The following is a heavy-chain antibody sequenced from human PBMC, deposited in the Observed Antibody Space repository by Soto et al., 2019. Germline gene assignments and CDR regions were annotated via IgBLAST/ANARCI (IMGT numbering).Heavy chain of an antibody. J-gene: IGHJ5*02. V-gene: IGHV4-39*01. D-gene: IGHD2-2*01. CDR1: GGSISSSSYY. CDR2: IYYSGST. Sequence: QLQLQESGPGLVKPSETLSLTCTVSGGSISSSSYYWGWIRQPPGKGLEWIGSIYYSGSTYYNPSLKSRVTISVDTSKNQFSLKLSSVTAADTAVYYCARLERVPAASYWFDPWGQGTLVTVSS. CDR3: ARLERVPAASYWFDP.